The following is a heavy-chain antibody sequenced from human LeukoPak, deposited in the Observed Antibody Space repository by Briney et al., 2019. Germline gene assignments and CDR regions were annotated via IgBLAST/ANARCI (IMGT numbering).Heavy chain of an antibody. D-gene: IGHD1-7*01. J-gene: IGHJ4*02. CDR2: ISDSGST. CDR1: GGSIRSYY. Sequence: PSETLSLSCTVSGGSIRSYYWSWIRQPPGKGLEWIGYISDSGSTDYKPSLKSQVSMSVDTSKNQFSLKLSSVTPADTAVYYCARDNWNYPTHFLDYWGQGTLVTVSS. CDR3: ARDNWNYPTHFLDY. V-gene: IGHV4-59*01.